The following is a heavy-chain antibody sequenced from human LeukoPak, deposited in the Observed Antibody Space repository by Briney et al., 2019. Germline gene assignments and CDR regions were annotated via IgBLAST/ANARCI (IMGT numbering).Heavy chain of an antibody. CDR2: IYHSGST. Sequence: SETLFLTCAVSGGSISSSNWWSWVRQPPGKGLEWIGEIYHSGSTNYNPSLKSRVTISVDKSKNQFSLKLSSVTAADTAVYYCARDRIAAAGTRAFDIWGQGTMVTVSS. V-gene: IGHV4-4*02. CDR3: ARDRIAAAGTRAFDI. CDR1: GGSISSSNW. J-gene: IGHJ3*02. D-gene: IGHD6-13*01.